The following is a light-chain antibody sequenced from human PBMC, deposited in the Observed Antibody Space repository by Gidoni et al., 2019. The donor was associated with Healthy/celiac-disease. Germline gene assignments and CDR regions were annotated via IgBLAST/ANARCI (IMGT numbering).Light chain of an antibody. CDR2: DVS. CDR3: CSYVGSYTVV. CDR1: SSDVGNYNY. V-gene: IGLV2-11*01. Sequence: QSALTQPRSASGSPGQSVTISCTGTSSDVGNYNYVSWYQQHPGKAPKLMIYDVSKRPSGVPDRFSGSKSGNTASLTISGLQAEDEADYYCCSYVGSYTVVFGGGTKLTVL. J-gene: IGLJ2*01.